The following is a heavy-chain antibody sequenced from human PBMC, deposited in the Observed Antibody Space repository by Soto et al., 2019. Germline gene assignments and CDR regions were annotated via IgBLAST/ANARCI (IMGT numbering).Heavy chain of an antibody. CDR2: ISSSGRHI. Sequence: LRLSCAASGFTFSTYEMIWVRQAPGRGLEWVSYISSSGRHIFYADSVKGRFTISRDNAKNSLYLRMNSLRVEDTAVYYCVREAEQLDTFDYGGPGTLVTVSS. J-gene: IGHJ4*02. V-gene: IGHV3-48*03. CDR1: GFTFSTYE. D-gene: IGHD1-1*01. CDR3: VREAEQLDTFDY.